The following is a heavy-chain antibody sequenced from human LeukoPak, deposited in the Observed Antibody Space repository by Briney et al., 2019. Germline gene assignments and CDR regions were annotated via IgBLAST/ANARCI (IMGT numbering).Heavy chain of an antibody. CDR1: GFTFSSYA. J-gene: IGHJ4*02. CDR2: ISGSGGST. D-gene: IGHD6-19*01. CDR3: AKDGAVPYYFDY. V-gene: IGHV3-23*01. Sequence: GGSLRLSCAASGFTFSSYAMSWVRQAPGKGLEWVSAISGSGGSTYYADSVKGRLTISRDNSKNMLYLQMDSLRAEDTALYYCAKDGAVPYYFDYWGQGTLVTVSS.